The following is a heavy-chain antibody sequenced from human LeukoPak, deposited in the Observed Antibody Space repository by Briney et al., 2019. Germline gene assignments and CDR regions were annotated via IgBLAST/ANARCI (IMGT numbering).Heavy chain of an antibody. CDR3: AKDLLKESTGGSSDY. J-gene: IGHJ4*02. V-gene: IGHV3-23*01. D-gene: IGHD2-15*01. CDR2: ISGSGGST. CDR1: GFTFSSYA. Sequence: GGSLRLSCAASGFTFSSYAMSWVRQAPGKGLEWVSAISGSGGSTYYADSVKGRFTISRDNSRDTLYLQMNSLRAEDTAVYYCAKDLLKESTGGSSDYWGQGTLVTVSS.